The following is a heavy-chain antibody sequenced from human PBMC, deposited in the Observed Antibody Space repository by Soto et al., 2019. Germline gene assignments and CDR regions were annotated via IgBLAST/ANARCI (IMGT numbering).Heavy chain of an antibody. J-gene: IGHJ4*02. Sequence: QVQLVQSGAEVKRPGSSVKVSCKASGDTFNFYSINWVRQAPGLGLEWMGRVNPILSMSNYAQRLQGRVTMTADKSTSTADLELRGLRSEDTAIYYCATSYGSGYRAFDFWGKGALVTVSS. CDR3: ATSYGSGYRAFDF. D-gene: IGHD3-10*01. V-gene: IGHV1-69*04. CDR1: GDTFNFYS. CDR2: VNPILSMS.